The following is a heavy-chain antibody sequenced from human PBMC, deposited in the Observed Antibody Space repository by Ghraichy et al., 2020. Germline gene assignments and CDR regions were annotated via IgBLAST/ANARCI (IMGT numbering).Heavy chain of an antibody. D-gene: IGHD1-26*01. CDR3: ARECLTGGSYFPGCSDAFDI. CDR2: IYYSGST. V-gene: IGHV4-59*01. CDR1: GGSISSYY. Sequence: SETLSLTCTVSGGSISSYYWSWIRQHPGKGLEWIGYIYYSGSTNYNPSLKSRVTISVDTSKNQFSLKLSSVTAADTAVYYCARECLTGGSYFPGCSDAFDIWGQGTMVTVSS. J-gene: IGHJ3*02.